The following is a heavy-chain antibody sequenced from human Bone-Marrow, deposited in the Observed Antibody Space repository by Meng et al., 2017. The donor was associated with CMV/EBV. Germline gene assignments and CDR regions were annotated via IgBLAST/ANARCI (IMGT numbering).Heavy chain of an antibody. V-gene: IGHV4-59*01. CDR1: GGSISSYY. J-gene: IGHJ5*02. CDR2: VYYSGST. CDR3: SRDPYSRSSGGWFDL. Sequence: SETLSLTCTVSGGSISSYYWSWIRQPPGKGLEWIGYVYYSGSTNYNPSLKSRVTISVDTSKNQFSLTLSSVTAADTAVYYCSRDPYSRSSGGWFDLWGQGTLVTVSS. D-gene: IGHD6-13*01.